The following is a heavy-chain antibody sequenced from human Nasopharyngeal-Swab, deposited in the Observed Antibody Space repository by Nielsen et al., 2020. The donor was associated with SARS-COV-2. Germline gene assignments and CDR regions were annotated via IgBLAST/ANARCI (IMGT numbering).Heavy chain of an antibody. CDR1: GFTFSSYA. J-gene: IGHJ4*02. CDR2: ISGSGGST. Sequence: GGSLRLSCAASGFTFSSYAMSWVRQAPGKGLEWVSAISGSGGSTYYADSVKGRFTISSDNSKNTLYLQMNSLRAEETDVYYCAPRVGATTGLDYWGQGTLVTVSS. CDR3: APRVGATTGLDY. V-gene: IGHV3-23*01. D-gene: IGHD1-26*01.